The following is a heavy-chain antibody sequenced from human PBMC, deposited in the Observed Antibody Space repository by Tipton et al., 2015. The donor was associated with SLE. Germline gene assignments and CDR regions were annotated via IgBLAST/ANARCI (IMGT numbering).Heavy chain of an antibody. Sequence: TLSLTCTVSGGSVSSGSYYWNWIRQPAGKGLEWIGRIHTSGSTNYNPSPKSLVTISVDTSKNQFSLQLSSVTAADTAVDYCARGVVQGVPFDYWGQGTLVTVSS. D-gene: IGHD3-10*01. J-gene: IGHJ4*02. CDR3: ARGVVQGVPFDY. CDR1: GGSVSSGSYY. CDR2: IHTSGST. V-gene: IGHV4-61*02.